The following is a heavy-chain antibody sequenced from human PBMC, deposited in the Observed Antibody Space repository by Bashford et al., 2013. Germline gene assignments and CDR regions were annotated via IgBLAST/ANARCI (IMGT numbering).Heavy chain of an antibody. V-gene: IGHV1-69*13. D-gene: IGHD5-12*01. CDR3: ARVLRSNSISSGYDPRYFDY. Sequence: SVKVSCKASGYTFTSYGISWVRQAPGQGLEWMGGIIPIFGTANYAQKFQGRVTITADESTSTAYMELSSLRSEDTAVYYCARVLRSNSISSGYDPRYFDYWGQGTLVTVSS. CDR1: GYTFTSYG. CDR2: IIPIFGTA. J-gene: IGHJ4*02.